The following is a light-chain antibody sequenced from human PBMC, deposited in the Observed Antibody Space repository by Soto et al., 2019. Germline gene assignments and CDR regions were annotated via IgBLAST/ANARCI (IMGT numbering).Light chain of an antibody. J-gene: IGKJ1*01. CDR1: QSVSTY. CDR3: QQRSNWPT. CDR2: DAS. V-gene: IGKV3-11*01. Sequence: EIVLTQSPATLSLSLGERASLSCRASQSVSTYLAWYQQKPGQAPRLLIYDASNRATGVPVRFSGSGSGTDFTLTISSLEPEDFAVYYCQQRSNWPTFGQGTKVDIK.